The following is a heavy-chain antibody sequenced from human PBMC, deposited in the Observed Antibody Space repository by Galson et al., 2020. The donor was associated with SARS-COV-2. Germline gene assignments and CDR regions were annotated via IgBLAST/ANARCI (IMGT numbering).Heavy chain of an antibody. CDR3: ARHEYRSDWFFDS. Sequence: SETLSLTCTVSGGSLSSTTYFCGWIRQPPGKGLEWIGSIDYSGTTYSTPSLRSRVTMSVDTSKNQFSLQLSSVTAADTAVYYCARHEYRSDWFFDSWGQGTLVTVSS. CDR1: GGSLSSTTYF. J-gene: IGHJ4*02. V-gene: IGHV4-39*01. D-gene: IGHD6-19*01. CDR2: IDYSGTT.